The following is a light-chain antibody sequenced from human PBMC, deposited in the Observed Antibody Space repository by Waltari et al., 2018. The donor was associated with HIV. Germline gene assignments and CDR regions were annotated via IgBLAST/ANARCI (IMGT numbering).Light chain of an antibody. CDR2: GVS. CDR3: QQSYTSPR. Sequence: DIQMTQSPSSLSAAVGNRVTITCRASRYISSYLHWYQHKPGKAPKLLIYGVSTLHSGVPSRCSGSGSATEFTLTISSLKPEDFATYYCQQSYTSPRFGQGTKVEI. J-gene: IGKJ1*01. CDR1: RYISSY. V-gene: IGKV1-39*01.